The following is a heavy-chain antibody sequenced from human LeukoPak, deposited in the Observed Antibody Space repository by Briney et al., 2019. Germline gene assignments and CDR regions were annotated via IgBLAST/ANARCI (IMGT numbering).Heavy chain of an antibody. CDR2: IIPIFGTA. V-gene: IGHV1-69*13. D-gene: IGHD2-2*01. CDR3: ARERGYCSSTSCYEVDWFDP. Sequence: SVKVSCKASGGTFISYAISWVRQAPGQGLEWMGGIIPIFGTANYAQKFQGRVTITADESTSTAYMELSSLRSEDTAVYYCARERGYCSSTSCYEVDWFDPWGQGTLVTVSS. J-gene: IGHJ5*02. CDR1: GGTFISYA.